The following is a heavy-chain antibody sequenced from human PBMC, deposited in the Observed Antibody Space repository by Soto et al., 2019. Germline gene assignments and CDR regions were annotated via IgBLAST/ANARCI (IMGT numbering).Heavy chain of an antibody. J-gene: IGHJ6*02. CDR3: ARGSSGWFVMDV. D-gene: IGHD6-19*01. CDR1: GFNFNSYE. V-gene: IGHV3-48*03. Sequence: GGSLRLSCAASGFNFNSYEMNWVRQAPGKGLEWLSSISSGGSSIYSADSVKGRFTISRENAKNSLYLQMNSLRAEDTAVYFCARGSSGWFVMDVWGQGTTVTVSS. CDR2: ISSGGSSI.